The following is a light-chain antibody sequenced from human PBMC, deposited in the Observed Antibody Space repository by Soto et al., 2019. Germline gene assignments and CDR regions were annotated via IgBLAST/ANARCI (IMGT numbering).Light chain of an antibody. CDR2: EAT. CDR3: CAFAYSRVV. CDR1: MRDVGAYNL. Sequence: QSALTQPASVSGSAGQSITISCSGTMRDVGAYNLVSWYQQHPGTAPKLIIYEATKWPSGVSHRFSGSKSGSTASLTISGLQAEDEADYYCCAFAYSRVVFGGGTKLTVL. V-gene: IGLV2-23*01. J-gene: IGLJ3*02.